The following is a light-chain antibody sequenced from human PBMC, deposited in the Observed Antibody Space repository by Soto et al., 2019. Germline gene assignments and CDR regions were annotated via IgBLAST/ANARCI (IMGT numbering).Light chain of an antibody. CDR1: SSDVGSYYL. Sequence: QSALTQPASVSGSPGQSITISCTGTSSDVGSYYLVSWYQHHPGKAPKLVIYEGSKRPSGVSDRFSGSKSGNTASLTISGLKAEDEADYYCCSYAGSDTLGVFGGGTKVTVL. J-gene: IGLJ2*01. CDR3: CSYAGSDTLGV. V-gene: IGLV2-23*01. CDR2: EGS.